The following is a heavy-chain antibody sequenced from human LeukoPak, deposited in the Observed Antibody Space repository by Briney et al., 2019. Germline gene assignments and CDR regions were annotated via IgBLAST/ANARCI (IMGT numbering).Heavy chain of an antibody. CDR1: GGTFSSYA. CDR2: IIPIFGTA. J-gene: IGHJ6*03. D-gene: IGHD3-16*02. V-gene: IGHV1-69*05. Sequence: GASVKVSCKDSGGTFSSYAISWVRQAPGQGLEWMGGIIPIFGTANYAQRFQGRVTITTDESTSTAYMELSSLRSEDTAVYYCARDLVAARRTYYYYMDVWGKGTTVTVSS. CDR3: ARDLVAARRTYYYYMDV.